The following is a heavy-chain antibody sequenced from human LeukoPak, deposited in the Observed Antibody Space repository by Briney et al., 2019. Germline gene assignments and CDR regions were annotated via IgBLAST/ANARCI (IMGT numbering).Heavy chain of an antibody. D-gene: IGHD2-2*01. V-gene: IGHV3-23*01. CDR2: ISSSDRTT. J-gene: IGHJ6*03. CDR1: GFTFSDYA. Sequence: GGSLRLSCAASGFTFSDYAMSWVRQAPGKGLEWVSAISSSDRTTYYVDSVRGRFIISRDNSKNTLYLQMTSLRAEDTALYYCAKDATAVPGTVYMDVWGKGTTVTISS. CDR3: AKDATAVPGTVYMDV.